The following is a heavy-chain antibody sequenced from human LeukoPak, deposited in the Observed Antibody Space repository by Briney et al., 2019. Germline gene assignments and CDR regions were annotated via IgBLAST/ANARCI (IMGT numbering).Heavy chain of an antibody. CDR2: ISGYNGNT. V-gene: IGHV1-18*04. J-gene: IGHJ3*02. Sequence: GASVKVSCKASGYTFTGHYMHWVRQAPGQGLEWMGWISGYNGNTNYAQKLQGRVTMTTDTSTSTAYMELRSLRSDDTAVYYCARDLIMYGSENYFDDTFDIWGQGTKVTVSS. CDR1: GYTFTGHY. CDR3: ARDLIMYGSENYFDDTFDI. D-gene: IGHD3-10*01.